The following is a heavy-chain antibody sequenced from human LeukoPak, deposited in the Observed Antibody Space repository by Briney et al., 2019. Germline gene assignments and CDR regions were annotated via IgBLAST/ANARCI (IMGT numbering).Heavy chain of an antibody. J-gene: IGHJ4*02. CDR2: INGIDEK. D-gene: IGHD5-24*01. Sequence: GPRLVKPTQTLTLTCTFSGFSLTTSGVGVGWIRQPPGKALAWLAFINGIDEKRYTPSLKSRLTITKDTSKNQVVLTMTVMDPVDTATYYCAHRRSDMAAVSFDSWGQGTPASVSS. CDR1: GFSLTTSGVG. V-gene: IGHV2-5*01. CDR3: AHRRSDMAAVSFDS.